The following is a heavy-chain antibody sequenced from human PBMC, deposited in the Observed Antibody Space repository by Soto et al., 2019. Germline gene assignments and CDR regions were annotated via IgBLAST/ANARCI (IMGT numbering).Heavy chain of an antibody. Sequence: QVQLMESGGGVVQPGKSLRLSCVASGFTFQNHAMYWLRQAPGKGLQWVALLAYDGRTKYTDAVRGRFAVSRDNSKSTQYLQMNSLRPEDTAVYYCATSTSVTFDSWGQGALVIVSS. V-gene: IGHV3-30*09. D-gene: IGHD4-4*01. CDR1: GFTFQNHA. CDR2: LAYDGRT. CDR3: ATSTSVTFDS. J-gene: IGHJ4*02.